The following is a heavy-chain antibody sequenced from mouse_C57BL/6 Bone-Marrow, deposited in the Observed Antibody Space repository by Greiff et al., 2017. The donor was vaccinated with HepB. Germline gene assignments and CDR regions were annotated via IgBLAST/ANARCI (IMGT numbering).Heavy chain of an antibody. CDR3: ARYGAIPLYFDY. CDR1: GYTFTSYG. CDR2: IYPRSGNT. V-gene: IGHV1-81*01. D-gene: IGHD3-1*01. J-gene: IGHJ2*01. Sequence: QVQLQQSGAELARPGASVKLSCKASGYTFTSYGISWVKQRTGQGLEWIGEIYPRSGNTYYNEKFKGKATLTADKSSSTAYMELRSLTSEDSAVYFCARYGAIPLYFDYWGQGTTLTVSS.